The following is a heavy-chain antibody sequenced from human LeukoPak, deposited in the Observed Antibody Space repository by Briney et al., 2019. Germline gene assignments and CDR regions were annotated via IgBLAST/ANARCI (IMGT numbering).Heavy chain of an antibody. CDR3: AKEGGGDGYNSPYYFDY. Sequence: GGSLRLSCAASGFTFSSYAMSWVRQAPGKGLEWVSAISGSGGSTYYADSVKGRFTISRDNSKNTLYLQMNSLRAEDTAVYYCAKEGGGDGYNSPYYFDYWGQGTLVTVSS. V-gene: IGHV3-23*01. CDR2: ISGSGGST. CDR1: GFTFSSYA. D-gene: IGHD5-24*01. J-gene: IGHJ4*02.